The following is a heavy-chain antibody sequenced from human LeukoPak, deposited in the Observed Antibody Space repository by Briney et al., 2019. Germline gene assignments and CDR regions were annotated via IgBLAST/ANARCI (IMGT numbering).Heavy chain of an antibody. CDR3: ARGPRSGPFSFYFYGMDV. CDR1: TGSISSYH. CDR2: ISNIGGT. Sequence: SETLSLTCTVSTGSISSYHWSWVRQTPEKGLEWIAYISNIGGTNYNPSLKSRVTISVDTSKNQFSLKLSSVTAADTAIYYCARGPRSGPFSFYFYGMDVWGQGTTVTVS. J-gene: IGHJ6*02. D-gene: IGHD2-15*01. V-gene: IGHV4-59*01.